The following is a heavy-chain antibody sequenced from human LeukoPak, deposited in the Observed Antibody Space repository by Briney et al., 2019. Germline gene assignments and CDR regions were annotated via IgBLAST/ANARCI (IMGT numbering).Heavy chain of an antibody. CDR3: AREDNWFFDL. CDR2: ISTTSSYT. CDR1: GFTFSSYN. Sequence: GGSLRLSCAASGFTFSSYNMNWVRQAPGKGLEWVSKISTTSSYTNYADSVKGRFTISRDNAKNSLYLQMNSLRAEDTAVYYCAREDNWFFDLWGRGTLVTVSS. V-gene: IGHV3-21*05. J-gene: IGHJ2*01.